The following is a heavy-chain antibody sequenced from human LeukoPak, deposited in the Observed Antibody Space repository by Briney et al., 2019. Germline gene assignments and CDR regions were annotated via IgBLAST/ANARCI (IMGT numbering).Heavy chain of an antibody. D-gene: IGHD6-6*01. J-gene: IGHJ4*02. CDR2: IIPIFGTA. Sequence: ASVKVSCKASGGTFSSYAISWVRQAPRQGLEWRGGIIPIFGTANYAQKFQGGVTIPADESTSTAYMELSSLRSEDTAVYYCARDLREYSSSSRVWVVWGQGTLVTVSS. CDR3: ARDLREYSSSSRVWVV. V-gene: IGHV1-69*01. CDR1: GGTFSSYA.